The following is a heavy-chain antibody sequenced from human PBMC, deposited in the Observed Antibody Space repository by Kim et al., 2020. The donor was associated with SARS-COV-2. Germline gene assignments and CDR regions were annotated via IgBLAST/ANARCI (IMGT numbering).Heavy chain of an antibody. V-gene: IGHV3-11*04. D-gene: IGHD2-8*01. CDR3: ARDRGYHNNGAWYTLSDH. Sequence: KCRFTISRDNAKNSVYLQMNSLGAEDTAVYYCARDRGYHNNGAWYTLSDHWGQGSLVTVSS. J-gene: IGHJ4*02.